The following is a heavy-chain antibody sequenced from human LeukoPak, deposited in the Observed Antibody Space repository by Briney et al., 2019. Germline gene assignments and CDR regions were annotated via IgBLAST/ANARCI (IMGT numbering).Heavy chain of an antibody. V-gene: IGHV1-69*05. CDR1: GGTFSSYA. CDR2: IIPIFGTA. Sequence: ASVKVSCKASGGTFSSYAISWVRQAPGQGLEWMGGIIPIFGTANYAQKFQGRVTITTDESTSTAYMELSSLRSEDTAVYYCARVPGPNYHDSSGYFQDWGQGTLVTVPS. D-gene: IGHD3-22*01. CDR3: ARVPGPNYHDSSGYFQD. J-gene: IGHJ1*01.